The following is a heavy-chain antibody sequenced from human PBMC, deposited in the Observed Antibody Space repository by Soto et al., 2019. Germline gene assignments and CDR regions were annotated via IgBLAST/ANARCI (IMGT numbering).Heavy chain of an antibody. CDR2: IYYSGST. V-gene: IGHV4-31*03. CDR1: GGSISSGGYY. Sequence: NPSETLSLTCTVSGGSISSGGYYWSWIRQHPGKGLEWIGYIYYSGSTYYNPSLKSRVTISVDTSKNQFSLKLSSVTAADTAVYYCERSPASSFIYVASDYWGQGTLVAVSS. D-gene: IGHD3-16*01. CDR3: ERSPASSFIYVASDY. J-gene: IGHJ4*02.